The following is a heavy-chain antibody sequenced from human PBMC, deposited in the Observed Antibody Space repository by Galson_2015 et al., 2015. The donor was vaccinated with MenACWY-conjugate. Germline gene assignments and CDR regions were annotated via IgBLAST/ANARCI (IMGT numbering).Heavy chain of an antibody. Sequence: SLRLSCAASGFNFGNSVMTWVRQAPGKGLEWVSSITTRGGSMYADSAKGRFTISRDNSKNSLYLQMNSLRADDTAIYYCAKGGYIAAPSDYWGQGTLITVSS. CDR3: AKGGYIAAPSDY. D-gene: IGHD6-6*01. CDR1: GFNFGNSV. J-gene: IGHJ4*02. V-gene: IGHV3-23*01. CDR2: ITTRGGSM.